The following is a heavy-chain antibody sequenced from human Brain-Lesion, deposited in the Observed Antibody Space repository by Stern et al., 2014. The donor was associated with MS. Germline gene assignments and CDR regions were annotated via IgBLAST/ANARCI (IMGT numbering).Heavy chain of an antibody. V-gene: IGHV4-61*02. CDR3: ARGNYDVLTDNGGHGFDI. CDR2: IYSSGST. Sequence: VQLVESGPGLVKPSQTLSLTCTVSGGSISSGNYYWSWIRQPAGEGLEWIGRIYSSGSTQYNPPPKSRVTLSADTSTQHFSLRLSSVTAADTAVYYCARGNYDVLTDNGGHGFDIWGQGTMVTVSS. J-gene: IGHJ3*02. D-gene: IGHD3-9*01. CDR1: GGSISSGNYY.